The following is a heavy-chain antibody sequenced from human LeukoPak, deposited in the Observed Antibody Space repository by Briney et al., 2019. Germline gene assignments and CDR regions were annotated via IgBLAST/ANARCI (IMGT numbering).Heavy chain of an antibody. CDR2: IDPSDSYT. J-gene: IGHJ5*02. CDR3: ARRIEGYCSSTSCHGRGYNWFDP. V-gene: IGHV5-10-1*01. D-gene: IGHD2-2*01. Sequence: GESLKISCKGSGYSFTSYWISWVRQMPGKGLEWMGRIDPSDSYTNYSPSFQGHVTISADKSISTAYLQWSSLKVSDTAMYYCARRIEGYCSSTSCHGRGYNWFDPWGQGTLVTVSS. CDR1: GYSFTSYW.